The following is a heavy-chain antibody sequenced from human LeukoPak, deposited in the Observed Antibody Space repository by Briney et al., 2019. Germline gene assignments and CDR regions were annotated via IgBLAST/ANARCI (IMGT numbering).Heavy chain of an antibody. CDR3: ARAPGYQPHFDY. J-gene: IGHJ4*02. Sequence: GASVKVSCKASGYTFTGYYMHWVRQAPGQGLEWMGGIIPIFGTANYAQKFQGRVTITTDESTSTAYMELSSLRSEDTAVYYCARAPGYQPHFDYWGQGTLVTVSS. CDR2: IIPIFGTA. CDR1: GYTFTGYY. D-gene: IGHD2-2*01. V-gene: IGHV1-69*05.